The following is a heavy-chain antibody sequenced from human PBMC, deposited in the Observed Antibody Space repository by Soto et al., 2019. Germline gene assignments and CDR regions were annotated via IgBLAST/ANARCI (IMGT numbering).Heavy chain of an antibody. CDR2: IDPEGSGK. CDR3: AGWGPQVCY. J-gene: IGHJ4*02. Sequence: EAQLVQSGGGLVQPGGSLRLSCEASAFSLRSFWMNWVRQSPRKGLEWVSNIDPEGSGKVYVDSVKGRFTVSRDNTQNSVYLQMDSLRAEDTAVYYCAGWGPQVCYWGQGSLVTVSS. CDR1: AFSLRSFW. V-gene: IGHV3-7*01. D-gene: IGHD3-16*01.